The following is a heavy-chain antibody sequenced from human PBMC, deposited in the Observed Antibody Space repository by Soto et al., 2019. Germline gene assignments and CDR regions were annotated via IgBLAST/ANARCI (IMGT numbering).Heavy chain of an antibody. CDR1: GGTFSNYA. D-gene: IGHD6-13*01. CDR3: ATSSSPRWDNWFEP. Sequence: QVQLVQSGAEVKKPGSSVTVSCKASGGTFSNYAISWMRQAPGQGLEWMGGIIPIFAIANYAQKFQGRVTITADASSRTVYMELSSLRSEDTAVYYCATSSSPRWDNWFEPWGQGTLVTVFS. J-gene: IGHJ5*02. CDR2: IIPIFAIA. V-gene: IGHV1-69*01.